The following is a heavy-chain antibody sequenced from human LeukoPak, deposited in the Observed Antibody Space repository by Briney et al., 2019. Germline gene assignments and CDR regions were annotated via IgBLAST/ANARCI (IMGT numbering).Heavy chain of an antibody. CDR2: IREDGSEK. CDR3: ARLNYDFWSGVWEGYYMDV. CDR1: GFTFSSYW. D-gene: IGHD3-3*01. V-gene: IGHV3-7*01. J-gene: IGHJ6*03. Sequence: GGSLRLSCAASGFTFSSYWMTWVRQAPGKGLEWVANIREDGSEKYYVDSVKGRFTVSGDNAKNSLYLQVNSLRAEDTAVYYCARLNYDFWSGVWEGYYMDVWGKGTTVTASS.